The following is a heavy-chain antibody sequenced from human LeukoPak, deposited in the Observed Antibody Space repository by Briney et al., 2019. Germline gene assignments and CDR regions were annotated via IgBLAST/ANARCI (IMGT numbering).Heavy chain of an antibody. J-gene: IGHJ5*02. CDR2: ISAYNGNT. V-gene: IGHV1-18*01. D-gene: IGHD2-2*02. CDR1: GYTFTSYG. CDR3: AREGWKYQLLYSVSYNRFDP. Sequence: ASVKVCCKASGYTFTSYGISWVRQAPGQGLEWMGWISAYNGNTNYAQKLQGRVTMTTDTSTSTAYMELRSLRSDDTAVYYCAREGWKYQLLYSVSYNRFDPWGQGTLVTVSS.